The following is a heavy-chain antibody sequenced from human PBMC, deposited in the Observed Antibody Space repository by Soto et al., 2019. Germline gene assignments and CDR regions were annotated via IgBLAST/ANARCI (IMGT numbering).Heavy chain of an antibody. V-gene: IGHV3-7*03. CDR2: VKQDGSGSI. Sequence: GGSLRLSCAASGYSISTYWMSWVRQAPGKGLEWVANVKQDGSGSIGYADSVKGRFTISRDNAKNSLYLQMNSLRAEDTALYYCAKGPDTAMGLYGMDVWGQGTTVTVSS. CDR3: AKGPDTAMGLYGMDV. D-gene: IGHD5-18*01. CDR1: GYSISTYW. J-gene: IGHJ6*02.